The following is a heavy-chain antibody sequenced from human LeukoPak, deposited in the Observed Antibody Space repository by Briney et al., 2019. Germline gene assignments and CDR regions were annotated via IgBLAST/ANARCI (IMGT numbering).Heavy chain of an antibody. CDR3: ARGGYYYDSSGYYYTRQAYVDFDY. V-gene: IGHV1-2*02. J-gene: IGHJ4*02. D-gene: IGHD3-22*01. Sequence: ASVKVSCKASGYTFTGYYMHWVRQAPGQGLEWMGWINPNSGGTNYAQKFQGRVTMTRDTSISTAYMELSRLRSDDTAVYYCARGGYYYDSSGYYYTRQAYVDFDYWGQGTLVTVSS. CDR2: INPNSGGT. CDR1: GYTFTGYY.